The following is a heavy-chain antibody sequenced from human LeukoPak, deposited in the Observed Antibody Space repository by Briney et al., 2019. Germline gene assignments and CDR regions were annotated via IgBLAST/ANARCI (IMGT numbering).Heavy chain of an antibody. V-gene: IGHV1-8*01. CDR2: MNPNSGNT. CDR3: VRRRDGRLLWFGELFHDFDY. J-gene: IGHJ4*02. D-gene: IGHD3-10*01. CDR1: GYTFTSYD. Sequence: ASVKVSCKASGYTFTSYDINWVRQATGQGLEWMGWMNPNSGNTGYAQKFQGRVTMTRNTSISTAYMELSSLRSEDTAVYYCVRRRDGRLLWFGELFHDFDYWGQGTLVTVSS.